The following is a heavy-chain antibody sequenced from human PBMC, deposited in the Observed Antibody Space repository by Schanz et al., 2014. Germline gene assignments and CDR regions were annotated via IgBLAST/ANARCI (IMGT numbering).Heavy chain of an antibody. CDR3: SICYSGYSHFDY. V-gene: IGHV1-8*02. CDR2: INPNSGNT. D-gene: IGHD5-12*01. J-gene: IGHJ4*02. CDR1: GSTFTAYY. Sequence: QGQLVQSGAEVKKPGASVKVSCKASGSTFTAYYMHWVRQAPGQGLEWMGRINPNSGNTGYAQKFQGRVTMTRNTSISTAYMELSSLRSEDTAVYYCSICYSGYSHFDYWGQGALVTVSS.